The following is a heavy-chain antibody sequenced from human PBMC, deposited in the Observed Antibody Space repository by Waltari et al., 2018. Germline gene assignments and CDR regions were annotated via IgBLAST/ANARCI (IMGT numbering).Heavy chain of an antibody. Sequence: QVQLVESGGGVVQPGKSLTLSCAACGFKLSSYAMHWVRQAQGKGLEWMSVRSSDGTKKYYGASGRGPFTVSRDKSNNTLVLQMNTQRPDDTAIDCGARARLIVCGVGDFWGHATRVAV. D-gene: IGHD2-8*01. CDR1: GFKLSSYA. CDR3: ARARLIVCGVGDF. V-gene: IGHV3-30-3*01. CDR2: RSSDGTKK. J-gene: IGHJ4*01.